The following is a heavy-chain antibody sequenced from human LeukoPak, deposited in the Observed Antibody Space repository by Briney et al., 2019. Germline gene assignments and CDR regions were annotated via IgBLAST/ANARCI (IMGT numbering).Heavy chain of an antibody. CDR2: IHTSGDT. Sequence: GGSLRLSCAASGLTGSHNYVSWVRQAPGKGLEWVSAIHTSGDTCYADSVKGRFTISRDNAKNSLYLQMNSLRAEDTAVYYCARDRGSRGYDYWGQGTLVTVSS. V-gene: IGHV3-53*01. CDR3: ARDRGSRGYDY. CDR1: GLTGSHNY. D-gene: IGHD3-10*01. J-gene: IGHJ4*02.